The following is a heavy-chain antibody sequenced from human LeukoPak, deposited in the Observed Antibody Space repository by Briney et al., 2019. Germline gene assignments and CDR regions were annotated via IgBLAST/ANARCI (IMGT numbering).Heavy chain of an antibody. J-gene: IGHJ6*03. V-gene: IGHV1-18*01. D-gene: IGHD5-24*01. CDR2: VSAYNGNT. Sequence: GASVKVSCKASGYTFTSYGISWVRQAPGQGLEWMGWVSAYNGNTNYAQKLQGRVTMTTDTSTSTAYMELRSLRSDDTAVYYCARSGDGYNYYYMDVWGKGTTVTVSS. CDR1: GYTFTSYG. CDR3: ARSGDGYNYYYMDV.